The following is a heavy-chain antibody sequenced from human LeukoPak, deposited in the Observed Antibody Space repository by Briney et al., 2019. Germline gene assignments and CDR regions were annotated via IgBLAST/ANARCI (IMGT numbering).Heavy chain of an antibody. Sequence: ASVKVSCKASGYTFTGYYMHWVRQAPGQGLEWMGWINTNTGNPTYAQGFTGRFVFSLDTSVSTAYLQISSLKAEDTAVYYCARVGLWFGELRGPFDYWGQGTLVTVSS. D-gene: IGHD3-10*01. CDR1: GYTFTGYY. V-gene: IGHV7-4-1*02. CDR2: INTNTGNP. CDR3: ARVGLWFGELRGPFDY. J-gene: IGHJ4*02.